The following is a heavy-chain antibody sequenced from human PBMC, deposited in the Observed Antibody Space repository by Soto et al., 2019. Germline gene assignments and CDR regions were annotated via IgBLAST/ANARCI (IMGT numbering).Heavy chain of an antibody. Sequence: GESLKISCKGSGYSFTSYWIGWVRQMPGKGLEWMGIIYPGDSDTRYSPSFQGQVTISADKSISTAYLQWSSLKASDTAMYYCARHGYRDSSWYEGYYGMDVWGQGTTVTVSS. D-gene: IGHD6-13*01. CDR3: ARHGYRDSSWYEGYYGMDV. V-gene: IGHV5-51*01. J-gene: IGHJ6*02. CDR1: GYSFTSYW. CDR2: IYPGDSDT.